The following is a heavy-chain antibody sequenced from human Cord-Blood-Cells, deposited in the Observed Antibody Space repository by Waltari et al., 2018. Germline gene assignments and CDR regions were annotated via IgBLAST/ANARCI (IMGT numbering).Heavy chain of an antibody. V-gene: IGHV4-4*07. D-gene: IGHD2-2*01. CDR1: GGSISSYY. J-gene: IGHJ2*01. Sequence: QVQLQESGPGLVKPSETLSLTCTVSGGSISSYYWSWIRQPAGKGLEWIGRIYTSGSTNYNPSLKSRVTMSVDTSKNQFSLKLSSVTAADTAMYYCARDLGIVVVPAANPNWYFDLWGRGTLVTVSS. CDR2: IYTSGST. CDR3: ARDLGIVVVPAANPNWYFDL.